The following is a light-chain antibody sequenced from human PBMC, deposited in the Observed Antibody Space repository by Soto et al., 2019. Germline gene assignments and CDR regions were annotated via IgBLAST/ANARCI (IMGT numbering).Light chain of an antibody. V-gene: IGKV1D-12*01. J-gene: IGKJ1*01. CDR3: QPANTFPRT. Sequence: DIQMTQSPSSVSASVGDRVTITCRASQAISTWLAWYQQKPGKAPKLLIYAASNLQTGVPSRFSGSGSGTDFTLTISSLQPEDFATYYFQPANTFPRTFGQGTNVEIK. CDR2: AAS. CDR1: QAISTW.